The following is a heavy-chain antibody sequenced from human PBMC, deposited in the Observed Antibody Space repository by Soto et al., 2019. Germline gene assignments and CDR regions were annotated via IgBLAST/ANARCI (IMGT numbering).Heavy chain of an antibody. J-gene: IGHJ6*02. CDR2: IIPIFGTA. CDR3: ARDGARGDFWSGYPIAPLYYGMDV. CDR1: GGTFSSYA. V-gene: IGHV1-69*06. D-gene: IGHD3-3*01. Sequence: ASVKVSCKASGGTFSSYAISWVRQAPGQGLEWMGGIIPIFGTANYAQKFQGRVTITADKSTSTAYMELSSLRSEDTAVYYCARDGARGDFWSGYPIAPLYYGMDVWGQGTTVTVSS.